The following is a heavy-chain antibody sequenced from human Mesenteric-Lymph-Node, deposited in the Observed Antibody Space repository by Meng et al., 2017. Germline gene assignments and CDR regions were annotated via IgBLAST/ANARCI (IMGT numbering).Heavy chain of an antibody. D-gene: IGHD2-15*01. CDR1: GGSFSGFY. V-gene: IGHV4-34*01. CDR3: ARGEVDARLRH. Sequence: QVQLQQWGAGPLKPSETLSLTCAVYGGSFSGFYWTWFRQPPGKGLEWIGEINHGGTTTYNPSLKSRVSISVDTSKSQFSLKLDSVTAADTAVYYCARGEVDARLRHWGQGTLVTVSS. CDR2: INHGGTT. J-gene: IGHJ4*02.